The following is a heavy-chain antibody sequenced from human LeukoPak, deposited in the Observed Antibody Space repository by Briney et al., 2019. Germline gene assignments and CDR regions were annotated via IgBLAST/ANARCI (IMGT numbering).Heavy chain of an antibody. CDR3: ARVGDYGSGISTTYLYYYMDV. CDR2: ISSSSSTI. J-gene: IGHJ6*03. V-gene: IGHV3-48*01. Sequence: GGSLRLSCAASGFTFSSYWMHWVRQAPGKGLEWVSYISSSSSTIYYADSVKGRFTISRDNAKNSLYLQMNSLRAEDTAVYYCARVGDYGSGISTTYLYYYMDVWGKGTTVTVSS. D-gene: IGHD3-10*01. CDR1: GFTFSSYW.